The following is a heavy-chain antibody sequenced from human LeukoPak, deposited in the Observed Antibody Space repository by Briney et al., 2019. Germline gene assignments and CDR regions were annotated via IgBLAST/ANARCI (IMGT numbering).Heavy chain of an antibody. V-gene: IGHV1-8*02. CDR3: ARVGGDGSYDLDY. D-gene: IGHD1-26*01. CDR1: GGTFSSYA. Sequence: GASVKVSCKASGGTFSSYAISWVRQATGQGLEWMGWTNPNSGNTGYAQKFQGRVTMTRNTSISTAYMELSSLRSEDTAVYYCARVGGDGSYDLDYWGQGTLVTVSS. J-gene: IGHJ4*02. CDR2: TNPNSGNT.